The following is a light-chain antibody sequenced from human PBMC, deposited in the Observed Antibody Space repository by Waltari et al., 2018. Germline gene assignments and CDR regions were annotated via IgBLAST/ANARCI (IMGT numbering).Light chain of an antibody. Sequence: QSVLTQPPSASGTPGQRVTISCSGSRSNIGRNYVYWYQQLPGTAPKLLIYRNNRRPYGVPDRFSGSKAGTSASLAISGLRSEDEADYYCASWDDSLSGWVFGGGTKLTVL. V-gene: IGLV1-47*01. CDR2: RNN. J-gene: IGLJ3*02. CDR1: RSNIGRNY. CDR3: ASWDDSLSGWV.